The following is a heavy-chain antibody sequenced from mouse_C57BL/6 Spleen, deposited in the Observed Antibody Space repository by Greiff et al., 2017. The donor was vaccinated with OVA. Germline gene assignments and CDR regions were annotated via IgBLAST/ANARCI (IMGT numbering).Heavy chain of an antibody. J-gene: IGHJ2*01. Sequence: EVQRVEPGGGLVKPGGSLKLSCAASGFTFSSYAMSWVRQTPEKRLEWVATISDGGSYTYYPDNVKGRFTISRDNAKNNLYLQMSHLKAEDAAMCYCERGGQFDYWGQGTTLTVSS. D-gene: IGHD3-3*01. V-gene: IGHV5-4*01. CDR2: ISDGGSYT. CDR3: ERGGQFDY. CDR1: GFTFSSYA.